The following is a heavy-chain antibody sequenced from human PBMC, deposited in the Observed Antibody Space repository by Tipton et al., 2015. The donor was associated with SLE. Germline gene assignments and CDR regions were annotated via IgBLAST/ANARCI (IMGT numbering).Heavy chain of an antibody. J-gene: IGHJ4*02. Sequence: TLSLTCTVSGDSISSRYWWSWVRQPPGKGLQWIGEINHSGSTNYNPSLKSRVTISVDTSKNQFSLKLSSVTAADTAVYYCARAGILTGYYPYFDYWGQGNLVTVSS. CDR1: GDSISSRYW. D-gene: IGHD3-9*01. CDR2: INHSGST. V-gene: IGHV4-4*02. CDR3: ARAGILTGYYPYFDY.